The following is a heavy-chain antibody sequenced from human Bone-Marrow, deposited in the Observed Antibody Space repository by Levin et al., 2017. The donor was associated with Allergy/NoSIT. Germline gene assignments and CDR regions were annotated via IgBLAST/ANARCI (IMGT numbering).Heavy chain of an antibody. Sequence: PGGSLRLSCAASGFTFSSYAMHWVRQGPGKGLEWVAFISYDGSNKYSADSVKGRFTISRDNSKKTVFLQMKSLRAEDTAMYYCARANRPFVSAGSLDYWGQGTLVTVSS. CDR1: GFTFSSYA. D-gene: IGHD6-13*01. CDR3: ARANRPFVSAGSLDY. J-gene: IGHJ4*02. CDR2: ISYDGSNK. V-gene: IGHV3-30-3*01.